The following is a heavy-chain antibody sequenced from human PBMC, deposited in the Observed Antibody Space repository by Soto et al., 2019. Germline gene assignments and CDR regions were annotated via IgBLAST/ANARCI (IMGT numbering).Heavy chain of an antibody. J-gene: IGHJ6*02. CDR1: GFTFRRSA. CDR3: GAAPAPEGGRIWPLDYYGMDV. CDR2: IVLGSGNT. D-gene: IGHD2-15*01. Sequence: QMQLVQSGPEVKKPGTSVKVSCKASGFTFRRSAVQWVRQARGQRLEWIGWIVLGSGNTEYAQKFQERVTITRDTSTSTAYMPLSSLRAEHTAGYYCGAAPAPEGGRIWPLDYYGMDVWGQGTTVTVSS. V-gene: IGHV1-58*01.